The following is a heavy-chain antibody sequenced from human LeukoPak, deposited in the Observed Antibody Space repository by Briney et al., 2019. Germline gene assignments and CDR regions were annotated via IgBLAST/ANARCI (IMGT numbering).Heavy chain of an antibody. CDR3: ARAKTVAAYYFDY. CDR2: TYYRPRWYN. J-gene: IGHJ4*02. V-gene: IGHV6-1*01. Sequence: SQTLSLTCAISGDRVSSDTAAWNWIRQSPSRGLEWLGRTYYRPRWYNDYAVSVKSRITINPDTSKNQFSLQLTSVTPEDTALYYCARAKTVAAYYFDYWGQGTLVTVSS. D-gene: IGHD4-23*01. CDR1: GDRVSSDTAA.